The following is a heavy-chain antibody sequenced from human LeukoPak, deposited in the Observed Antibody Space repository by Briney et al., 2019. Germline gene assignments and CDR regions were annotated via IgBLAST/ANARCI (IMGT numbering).Heavy chain of an antibody. V-gene: IGHV5-51*01. J-gene: IGHJ4*01. Sequence: GESLKISCKGSGYSFTSYWIGWVRQMPGKGLEWMGIIYPGDSDTRYSPSFQGQVTISADKSISTAYLQWSSLKASDTAMYYCASAGGPSGSYXHFXXWXXXXLXTVSS. CDR3: ASAGGPSGSYXHFXX. CDR1: GYSFTSYW. D-gene: IGHD1-26*01. CDR2: IYPGDSDT.